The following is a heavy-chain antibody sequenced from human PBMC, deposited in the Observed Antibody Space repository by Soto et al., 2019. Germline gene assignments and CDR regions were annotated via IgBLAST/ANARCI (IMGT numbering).Heavy chain of an antibody. J-gene: IGHJ5*02. CDR3: ARHLRYCSSTSCYSWFDP. CDR2: TYYRSKWYN. CDR1: GDSVSSNSAA. Sequence: SQTLSLTCAISGDSVSSNSAAWNWIRQSPSRGHEWLGRTYYRSKWYNDYAVSVKSRITINPDTSKNQFSLQLNSVTPEDTAVYYCARHLRYCSSTSCYSWFDPWGQGTLVTVSS. D-gene: IGHD2-2*01. V-gene: IGHV6-1*01.